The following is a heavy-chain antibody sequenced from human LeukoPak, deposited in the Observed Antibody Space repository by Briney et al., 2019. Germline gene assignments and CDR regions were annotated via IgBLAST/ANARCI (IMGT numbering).Heavy chain of an antibody. V-gene: IGHV4-39*01. CDR3: ARQGGIVGPTVWFDP. CDR2: IYYSGST. D-gene: IGHD1-26*01. Sequence: SETLSLTCTVSGGSIRSSSHYWGWIRQPPGKGLEWIGSIYYSGSTYYNPSLKSRVTISVDTSKNQFSLKLSSVTAADTAVYYCARQGGIVGPTVWFDPWGQGILVTVSS. CDR1: GGSIRSSSHY. J-gene: IGHJ5*02.